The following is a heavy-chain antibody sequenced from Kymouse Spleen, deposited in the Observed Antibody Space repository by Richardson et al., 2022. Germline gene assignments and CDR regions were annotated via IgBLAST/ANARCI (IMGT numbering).Heavy chain of an antibody. Sequence: QVQLQQSGPGLVKPSQTLSLTCAISGDSVSSNSAAWNWIRQSPSRGLEWLGRTYYRSKWYNDYAVSVKSRITINPDTSKNQFSLQLNSVTPEDTAVYYCAREFVVVPAATDYYYYYGMDVWGQGTTVTVSS. D-gene: IGHD2-2*02. J-gene: IGHJ6*02. V-gene: IGHV6-1*01. CDR3: AREFVVVPAATDYYYYYGMDV. CDR1: GDSVSSNSAA. CDR2: TYYRSKWYN.